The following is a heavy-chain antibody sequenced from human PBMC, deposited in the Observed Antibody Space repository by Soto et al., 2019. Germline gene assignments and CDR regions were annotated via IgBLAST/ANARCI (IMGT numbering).Heavy chain of an antibody. D-gene: IGHD5-18*01. V-gene: IGHV3-53*04. CDR3: ARGYSYGNYYYYYYMDV. CDR1: GFTVSSNY. CDR2: IYSGGST. Sequence: EVQLVESGGGLVQPGGSLRLSCAASGFTVSSNYMSWVRQAPGKGLEWVSVIYSGGSTYYADSVKGRFTISRHNSKNTLYLQMNSLRAEDTAVYYCARGYSYGNYYYYYYMDVWGKGTTVTVSS. J-gene: IGHJ6*03.